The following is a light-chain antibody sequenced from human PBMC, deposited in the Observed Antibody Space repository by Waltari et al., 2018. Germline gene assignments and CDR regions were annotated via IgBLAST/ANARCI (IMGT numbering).Light chain of an antibody. CDR2: GAS. Sequence: EVVLTQSPGTLSLSPGERATLSCRASPSLRANHLGWYQQKLGQAPRLLIYGASSRATGVPDRLSGSGSGTDFTLTISRLEPEDFAVYYCQQYGNSLTFGGGTKVEIK. CDR1: PSLRANH. V-gene: IGKV3-20*01. CDR3: QQYGNSLT. J-gene: IGKJ4*01.